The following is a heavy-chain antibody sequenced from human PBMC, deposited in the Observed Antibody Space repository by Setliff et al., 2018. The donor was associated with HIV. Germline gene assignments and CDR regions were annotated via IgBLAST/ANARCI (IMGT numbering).Heavy chain of an antibody. D-gene: IGHD6-19*01. J-gene: IGHJ4*02. V-gene: IGHV3-7*03. CDR3: AREPSGSLDY. CDR1: GFIFSTYW. Sequence: PAGSLRLSCAASGFIFSTYWMSWVRQAQGKGLEWVASINHDGSEKYYVDSVKGRFTISRDNAKNSLHLQMNSLRAEDTVVYYCAREPSGSLDYWGQGTLVTVSS. CDR2: INHDGSEK.